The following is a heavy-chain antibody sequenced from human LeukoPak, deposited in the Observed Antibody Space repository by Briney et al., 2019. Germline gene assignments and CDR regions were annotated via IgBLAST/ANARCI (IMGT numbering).Heavy chain of an antibody. CDR3: AREWQGGIAAAGTRIEGDY. J-gene: IGHJ4*02. CDR2: ISSSSSTI. V-gene: IGHV3-48*04. Sequence: GVLRLSCAASGFTFSSYSMNWVRQAPGKGLEWVSYISSSSSTIYYADSVKGRFTISRDNAENSLFLQMNSLRVEDTAVYYCAREWQGGIAAAGTRIEGDYWGQGTLVAVSS. D-gene: IGHD6-13*01. CDR1: GFTFSSYS.